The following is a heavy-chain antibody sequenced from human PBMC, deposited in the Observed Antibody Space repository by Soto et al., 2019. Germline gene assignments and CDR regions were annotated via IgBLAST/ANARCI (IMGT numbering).Heavy chain of an antibody. Sequence: ASVKVSCKASGYTFTSYGISWVRQAPGQGLEWMGWISAYNGNTNYAQKLQGRVTMTTDTSTSTAYMELRSLRSDDTAVYYCARDTNDFWSGYCLLDYWGQGTLVTVYS. CDR1: GYTFTSYG. J-gene: IGHJ4*02. CDR3: ARDTNDFWSGYCLLDY. CDR2: ISAYNGNT. D-gene: IGHD3-3*01. V-gene: IGHV1-18*04.